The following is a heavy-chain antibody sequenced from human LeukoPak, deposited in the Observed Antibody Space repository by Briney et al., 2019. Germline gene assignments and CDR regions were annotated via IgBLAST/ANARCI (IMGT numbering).Heavy chain of an antibody. J-gene: IGHJ4*02. Sequence: AGGSLRLSCAASGFSFSSYDMDWVRQAPGKGLEWVSFISSSRSYIYYADSVKGRFTISRDNAKNSLYLQMNSLRAEDTAIYYCATYRQVLLPFESWGQGTLVTVSS. CDR2: ISSSRSYI. D-gene: IGHD2-8*02. V-gene: IGHV3-21*04. CDR1: GFSFSSYD. CDR3: ATYRQVLLPFES.